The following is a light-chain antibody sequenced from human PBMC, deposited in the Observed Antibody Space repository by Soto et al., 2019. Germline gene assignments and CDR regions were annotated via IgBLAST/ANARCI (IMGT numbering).Light chain of an antibody. CDR2: EVN. V-gene: IGLV2-8*01. CDR3: KSYTGINNWV. J-gene: IGLJ3*02. Sequence: QSALTQPPSASGFPGQSVTIFCTGTSSDVGGYNYVSWYQQHPGKAAKVMIYEVNKRPSGVPDRFSGSKSGNTASLTISGLQAEDEADYYCKSYTGINNWVFGXGTKLTVL. CDR1: SSDVGGYNY.